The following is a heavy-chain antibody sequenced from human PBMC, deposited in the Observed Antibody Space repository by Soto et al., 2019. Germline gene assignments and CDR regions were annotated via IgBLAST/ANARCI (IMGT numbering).Heavy chain of an antibody. D-gene: IGHD2-2*01. CDR3: TRRGSLCSSTSCFNY. CDR1: GFTFSGSA. CDR2: IRSKANSYAT. J-gene: IGHJ4*02. Sequence: PGGSLRLSCAASGFTFSGSAMHWVRQASAKGLEWVGRIRSKANSYATTYAASVKGRFTISRDDSKNTAYLQMNSLKTEDTAVYYCTRRGSLCSSTSCFNYWGQGTLVTVSS. V-gene: IGHV3-73*01.